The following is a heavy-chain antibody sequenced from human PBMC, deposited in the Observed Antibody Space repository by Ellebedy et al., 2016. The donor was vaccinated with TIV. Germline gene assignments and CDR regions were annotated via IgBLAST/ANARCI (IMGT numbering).Heavy chain of an antibody. V-gene: IGHV6-1*01. Sequence: MPSETLSLTCAISGDSVSSNSAGWNWIRQSPSRGLEWLGRTYYRSKLYNDYALSVKSRITINPDTSKNQFSLQLNSVTPEDTAVYYWARRSSRNVMDVWGQGTTVTVSS. J-gene: IGHJ6*02. CDR2: TYYRSKLYN. CDR1: GDSVSSNSAG. CDR3: ARRSSRNVMDV. D-gene: IGHD6-13*01.